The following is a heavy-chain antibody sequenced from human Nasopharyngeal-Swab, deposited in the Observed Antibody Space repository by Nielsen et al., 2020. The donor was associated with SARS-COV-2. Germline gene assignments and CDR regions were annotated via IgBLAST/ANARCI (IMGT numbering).Heavy chain of an antibody. D-gene: IGHD5-18*01. V-gene: IGHV3-23*01. J-gene: IGHJ4*02. CDR3: AKSVGGIQLWSHLDY. Sequence: GESLKISCAASGFTFSSYAMSWVRQAPGKGLEWVSGISGSGDRTYYTGSVKGRFTISRDKSKNTLYLQMNSLRAEDTAVYYCAKSVGGIQLWSHLDYWGQGTLVTVSS. CDR2: ISGSGDRT. CDR1: GFTFSSYA.